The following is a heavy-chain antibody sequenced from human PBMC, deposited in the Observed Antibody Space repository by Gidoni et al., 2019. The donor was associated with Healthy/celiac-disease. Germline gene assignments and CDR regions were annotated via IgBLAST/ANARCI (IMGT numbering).Heavy chain of an antibody. CDR1: GGTFSSYA. Sequence: EVKKPGSSVKVSCKASGGTFSSYAISWVRQAPGQGLEWMGGIIPIFGTAKYAQKFQGRVTITADESTSTAYMELSSLRSEDTAVYYCARDRDSSSSNYYYGMDVWGQGTTVTVSS. CDR2: IIPIFGTA. J-gene: IGHJ6*02. D-gene: IGHD6-6*01. CDR3: ARDRDSSSSNYYYGMDV. V-gene: IGHV1-69*01.